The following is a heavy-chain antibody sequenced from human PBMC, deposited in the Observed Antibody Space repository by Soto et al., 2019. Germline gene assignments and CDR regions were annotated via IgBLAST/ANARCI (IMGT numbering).Heavy chain of an antibody. CDR2: IYNDGTT. J-gene: IGHJ4*02. D-gene: IGHD3-22*01. Sequence: EVQLVESGGGLVQPGGSLRLSCEVSGFTVSSNYMSWVRQAPGKGLEWVSVIYNDGTTSYGDSVKGRFSISRDSSKSTVYLQINKLRAKDTAVYYWPRGWIRRWLSYFDYSGRGTLVTVSS. CDR1: GFTVSSNY. V-gene: IGHV3-66*01. CDR3: PRGWIRRWLSYFDY.